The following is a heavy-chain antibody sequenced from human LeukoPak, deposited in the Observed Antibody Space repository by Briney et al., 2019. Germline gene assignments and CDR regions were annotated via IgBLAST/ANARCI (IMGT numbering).Heavy chain of an antibody. CDR2: VYYTGGT. V-gene: IGHV4-30-4*01. CDR1: GGSISSGDYY. Sequence: SQTLSLTCTVSGGSISSGDYYWGWIRQPPGKGLEWIGYVYYTGGTYYNPSLKTRVTISVDTSKNQFSLKLNSVTAADTAVYYCARDQGIVATIKGSYNYNGMDVWGQGTTVTVSS. CDR3: ARDQGIVATIKGSYNYNGMDV. D-gene: IGHD5-12*01. J-gene: IGHJ6*02.